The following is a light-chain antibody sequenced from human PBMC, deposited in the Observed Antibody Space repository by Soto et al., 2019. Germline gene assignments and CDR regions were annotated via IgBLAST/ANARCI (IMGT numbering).Light chain of an antibody. J-gene: IGKJ1*01. CDR3: QQYNNCTLT. V-gene: IGKV1-9*01. CDR1: QDVSSY. CDR2: AAS. Sequence: DMHLNNSPALLSASVWDRVTIPCRASQDVSSYLVWYQQKPGQAPKPLIYAASTWQSGVPSRFSGSGSGTEFTLTISSLQPEDFAAYYCQQYNNCTLTFGQGTKVDI.